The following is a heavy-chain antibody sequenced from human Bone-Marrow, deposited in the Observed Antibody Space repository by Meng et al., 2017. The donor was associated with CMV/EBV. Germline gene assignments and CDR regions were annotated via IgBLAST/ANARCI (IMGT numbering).Heavy chain of an antibody. CDR2: INHSGST. J-gene: IGHJ5*02. D-gene: IGHD2-2*02. V-gene: IGHV4-34*01. CDR3: ARGPRYYCSSTSCYTLDNWVDP. Sequence: SETLSLTCAVYGGSFSGYYWSWIRQPPGKGLEWIGEINHSGSTNYNPSLKSRVTISVDTSKNQFSLKLSSVTAADTAVYYCARGPRYYCSSTSCYTLDNWVDPWGQGTLVTVSS. CDR1: GGSFSGYY.